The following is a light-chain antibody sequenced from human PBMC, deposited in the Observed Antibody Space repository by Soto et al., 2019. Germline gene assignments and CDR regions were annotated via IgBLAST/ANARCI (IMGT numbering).Light chain of an antibody. CDR2: SAS. J-gene: IGKJ4*01. CDR1: QDISTR. CDR3: QQAHSFLA. Sequence: DIQMTQSPSSVSASVGDRVIITCRASQDISTRLAWYQQKPGKAPQLLIYSASTLQSAVPPRFRGSGSGTDFTLTITNLQPEDFATYFCQQAHSFLAFSGGTKVEL. V-gene: IGKV1-12*01.